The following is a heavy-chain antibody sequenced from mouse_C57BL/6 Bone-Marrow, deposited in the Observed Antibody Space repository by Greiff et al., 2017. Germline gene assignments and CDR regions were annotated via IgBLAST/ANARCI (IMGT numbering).Heavy chain of an antibody. CDR3: ASRRLLLYFDY. V-gene: IGHV1-64*01. D-gene: IGHD1-1*01. CDR1: GYTFTSYW. CDR2: IHPNSGST. Sequence: QVQLQQPGAELVKPGASVKLSCKASGYTFTSYWMHWVKQRPGQGLEWIGMIHPNSGSTNYNEKFKSKATLTVAKSSSTAYMQLSSLTSEASAVYDCASRRLLLYFDYWCQGTALTVSS. J-gene: IGHJ2*01.